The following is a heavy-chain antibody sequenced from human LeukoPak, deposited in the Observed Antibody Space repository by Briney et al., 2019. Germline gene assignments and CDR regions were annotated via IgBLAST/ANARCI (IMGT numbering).Heavy chain of an antibody. CDR1: GGSFSSYY. D-gene: IGHD6-19*01. CDR3: ARFRAVAGTVYFDY. V-gene: IGHV4-59*01. CDR2: IYYSGST. J-gene: IGHJ4*02. Sequence: SETLSLTCAVYGGSFSSYYWSWIRQPPGKGLEWIGYIYYSGSTNYNPSLKSRVTISVDTSKNQFSLKLSSVTAADTAVYYCARFRAVAGTVYFDYWGQGTLVTVSS.